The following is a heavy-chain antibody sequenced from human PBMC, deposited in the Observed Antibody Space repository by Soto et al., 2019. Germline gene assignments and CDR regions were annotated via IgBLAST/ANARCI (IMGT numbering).Heavy chain of an antibody. Sequence: PGGSLRLSCSASGFPFSRFAIHWVRQAPGKGLVYVSGISFNGGDTYHADSVKGRFSISRDNSKNTVYLQMSSLRAEDTAVYYCVKDREVTFSGWFFDYWGQGTPVTVSS. V-gene: IGHV3-64D*06. CDR3: VKDREVTFSGWFFDY. J-gene: IGHJ4*02. CDR2: ISFNGGDT. D-gene: IGHD4-4*01. CDR1: GFPFSRFA.